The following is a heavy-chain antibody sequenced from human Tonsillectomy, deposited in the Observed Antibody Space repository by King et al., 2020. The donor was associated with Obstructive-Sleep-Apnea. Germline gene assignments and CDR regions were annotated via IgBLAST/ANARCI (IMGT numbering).Heavy chain of an antibody. CDR3: ARGDPLVVNSPDYFDY. Sequence: VQLQQWGAGLLKPSETLSLTCAVSGGSFSDYYWSWIRQPPGKGLEWIGEINHSGRTNYNPSLKSRVTISVDTSKNQFSLKLSSVTAVDTAVYYCARGDPLVVNSPDYFDYWGQGTLVTVSS. CDR2: INHSGRT. D-gene: IGHD3-22*01. CDR1: GGSFSDYY. V-gene: IGHV4-34*01. J-gene: IGHJ4*02.